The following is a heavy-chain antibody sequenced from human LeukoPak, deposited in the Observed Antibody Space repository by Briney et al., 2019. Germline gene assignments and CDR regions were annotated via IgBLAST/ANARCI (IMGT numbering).Heavy chain of an antibody. CDR3: ARAVGYSYGFDY. CDR1: GFTFGVHD. V-gene: IGHV3-66*01. D-gene: IGHD5-18*01. Sequence: GGSLRLSCTASGFTFGVHDMSWVRQAPGKGLEWVLVIYSGGSTYYADSVKGRFTISRDNSKNTLYLQMNSLRAEDTAVYYCARAVGYSYGFDYWGQGTLVTVSS. CDR2: IYSGGST. J-gene: IGHJ4*02.